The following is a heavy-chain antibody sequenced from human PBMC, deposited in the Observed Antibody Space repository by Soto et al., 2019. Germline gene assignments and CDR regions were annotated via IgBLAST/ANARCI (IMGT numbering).Heavy chain of an antibody. CDR2: IDHDGPT. V-gene: IGHV3-74*01. CDR3: VRDSDVDY. J-gene: IGHJ4*02. Sequence: EVQLVESGGGLVQPGGSLRLSCAGSGFPFSNYWMHWVRQAPGKGLEWVSRIDHDGPTDYADSVRGRFTISRDNAENTLYLQMNSLRPEDTAVYYCVRDSDVDYWGQGTLVTVSS. CDR1: GFPFSNYW. D-gene: IGHD1-26*01.